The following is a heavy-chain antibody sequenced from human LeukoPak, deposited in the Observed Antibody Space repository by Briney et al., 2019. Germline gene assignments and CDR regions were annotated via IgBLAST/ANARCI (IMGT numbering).Heavy chain of an antibody. CDR1: GFTFSSYW. J-gene: IGHJ6*02. V-gene: IGHV3-49*04. Sequence: GGSLRLSCAASGFTFSSYWMSWVRQAPGKGLECVGFIRSRAYGGTTEYATSVRGRFTISRDDSGGIAYLQMNSLNTEDTGVYYCARGPILLWIHNGMDVWGQGTTVIVSS. CDR3: ARGPILLWIHNGMDV. CDR2: IRSRAYGGTT. D-gene: IGHD3-16*01.